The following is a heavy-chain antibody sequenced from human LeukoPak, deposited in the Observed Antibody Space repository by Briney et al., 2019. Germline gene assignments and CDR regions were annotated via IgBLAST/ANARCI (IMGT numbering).Heavy chain of an antibody. CDR3: ARARDGHINNWFDP. Sequence: SETLSLTCTVSGGSINSYCWSWIRQPPGKGLEWIGYIYYSGSTNYNPSLESRVTISVETSKNQFSLKMSSVTAADTAVYYCARARDGHINNWFDPWGQGTLVTVSS. CDR1: GGSINSYC. CDR2: IYYSGST. D-gene: IGHD5-24*01. V-gene: IGHV4-59*01. J-gene: IGHJ5*02.